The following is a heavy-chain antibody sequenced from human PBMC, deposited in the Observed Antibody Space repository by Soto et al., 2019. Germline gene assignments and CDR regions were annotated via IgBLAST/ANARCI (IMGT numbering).Heavy chain of an antibody. CDR1: GFTFSSYA. J-gene: IGHJ2*01. V-gene: IGHV3-30-3*01. CDR3: ARVGGIAINWYFDL. D-gene: IGHD6-13*01. CDR2: ISYDGSNK. Sequence: QVQLVESGGGVVQPGRSLRHSCAASGFTFSSYAMHLVRQAPGKGLEWVAVISYDGSNKYYADSVKGRFTISRDNSKNTLYLQMNSLRSEDTAVYYCARVGGIAINWYFDLWGRGTLVTVSS.